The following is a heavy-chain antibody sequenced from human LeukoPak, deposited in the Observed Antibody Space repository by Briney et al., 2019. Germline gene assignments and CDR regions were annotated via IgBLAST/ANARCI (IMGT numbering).Heavy chain of an antibody. J-gene: IGHJ6*03. CDR2: IYYSGST. CDR3: ARDRGSGYDFETYYYYYMDV. Sequence: PSETLSLTCTVSGGSISSYYWSWIRQPPGKGLEWIGYIYYSGSTNYNPSLKSRVTISVDKSKNQFSLKLSSVTAADTAVYYCARDRGSGYDFETYYYYYMDVWGKGTTVTVSS. CDR1: GGSISSYY. V-gene: IGHV4-59*12. D-gene: IGHD3-22*01.